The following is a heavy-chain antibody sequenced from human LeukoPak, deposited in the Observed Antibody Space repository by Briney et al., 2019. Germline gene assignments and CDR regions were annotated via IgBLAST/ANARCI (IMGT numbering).Heavy chain of an antibody. CDR3: ARDRVRDYGGD. CDR1: GFTFSSYA. Sequence: GGSLRLSCAASGFTFSSYAMHWVRQAPGKGLEWVSYISSSSSTIYYADSVKGRFTISRDNAKNSLYLQMNSLRAEDTAVYYCARDRVRDYGGDWGQGTLVTVSS. D-gene: IGHD4-23*01. J-gene: IGHJ4*02. CDR2: ISSSSSTI. V-gene: IGHV3-48*04.